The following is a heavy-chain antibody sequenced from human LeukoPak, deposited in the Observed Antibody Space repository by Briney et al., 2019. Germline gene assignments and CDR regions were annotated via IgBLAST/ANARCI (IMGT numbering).Heavy chain of an antibody. V-gene: IGHV3-23*01. Sequence: PGGSLRLSCAASGFTFTSNAMGWVRQAPGKGLDWVSSISGDGHTTFYADSVKGRFTISRDNSKNTLYLQMNSLRAEDTAVYYCAKYRSGGHNDYWGQGTLVTVSS. CDR1: GFTFTSNA. D-gene: IGHD4-23*01. J-gene: IGHJ4*02. CDR2: ISGDGHTT. CDR3: AKYRSGGHNDY.